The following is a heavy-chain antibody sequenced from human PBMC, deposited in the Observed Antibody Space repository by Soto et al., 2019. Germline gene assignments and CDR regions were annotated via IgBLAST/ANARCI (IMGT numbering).Heavy chain of an antibody. CDR2: IWNDGSNK. Sequence: GGSLRLSCAASGFTFSSYGMHWVRQAPGKGLEWVAVIWNDGSNKYYADSVKGRFTISRDNSKNTLYLQMNSLRAEDTAVYYGARDTGRDCYNRDYFDYWGQGTLVTVSS. CDR1: GFTFSSYG. V-gene: IGHV3-33*01. J-gene: IGHJ4*02. CDR3: ARDTGRDCYNRDYFDY. D-gene: IGHD2-21*01.